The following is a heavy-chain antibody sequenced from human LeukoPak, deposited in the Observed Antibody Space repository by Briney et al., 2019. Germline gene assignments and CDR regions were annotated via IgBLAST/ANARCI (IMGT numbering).Heavy chain of an antibody. CDR1: GFPFISYT. J-gene: IGHJ4*02. CDR2: IYRRRSTI. CDR3: ARDVAGYFDY. V-gene: IGHV3-48*01. D-gene: IGHD6-19*01. Sequence: GGSLRLPCAASGFPFISYTMNWVRQAPGKGLGWVSYIYRRRSTIYYAVSVKGRFTISRDNAKNSLYLQMNSLRAEDTAVYYCARDVAGYFDYWGQGTLVTVSS.